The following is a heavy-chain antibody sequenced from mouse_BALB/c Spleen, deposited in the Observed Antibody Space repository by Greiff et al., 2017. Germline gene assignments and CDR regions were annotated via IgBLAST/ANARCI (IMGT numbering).Heavy chain of an antibody. CDR2: ISNGGGST. Sequence: EVKLVESGGGLVQPGGSLKLSCAASGFTFSSYTMSWVRQTPEKRLEWVAYISNGGGSTYYPDTVKGRFTISRDNAKNTLYLQMSSLKSEDTAMYYCARGQHYLYAMDYWGQGTSVTVSS. D-gene: IGHD3-3*01. CDR1: GFTFSSYT. V-gene: IGHV5-12-2*01. CDR3: ARGQHYLYAMDY. J-gene: IGHJ4*01.